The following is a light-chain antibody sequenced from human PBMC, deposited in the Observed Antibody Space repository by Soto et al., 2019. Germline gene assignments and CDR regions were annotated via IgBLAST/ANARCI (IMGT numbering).Light chain of an antibody. V-gene: IGKV1-39*01. Sequence: DIRMTQSPSSLSASVGDRVTITCRASQSISRFLNWYQHKPGKAPDLLIYGASSLQSGVPSRFSGSGSGTDFTLTISSLQPEDFATYYCHQIYSTPWTFGQGTKVEIK. CDR1: QSISRF. CDR2: GAS. J-gene: IGKJ1*01. CDR3: HQIYSTPWT.